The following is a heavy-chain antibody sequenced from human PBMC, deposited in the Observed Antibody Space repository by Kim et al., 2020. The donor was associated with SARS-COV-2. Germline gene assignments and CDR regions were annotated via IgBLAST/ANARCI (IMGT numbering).Heavy chain of an antibody. CDR3: ARHDDYADPFDN. CDR2: FYYSGST. D-gene: IGHD3-16*01. Sequence: SETLSFTCIVSGASIRRYYWSWIWQPPGKGLEWIGSFYYSGSTNYHPSLKSRVTISVVTSTNQFSLKLSSVTAADSVVYYCARHDDYADPFDNCGQGILVTVSS. V-gene: IGHV4-59*08. CDR1: GASIRRYY. J-gene: IGHJ4*02.